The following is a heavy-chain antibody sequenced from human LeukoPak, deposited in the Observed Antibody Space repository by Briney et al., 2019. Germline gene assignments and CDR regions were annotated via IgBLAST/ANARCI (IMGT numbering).Heavy chain of an antibody. D-gene: IGHD3-22*01. J-gene: IGHJ4*02. V-gene: IGHV3-30*18. CDR2: ISYDGSNK. CDR1: GFTFSSYG. CDR3: AKDGRFTYYYDRLKNYFDY. Sequence: GGSLRLSCAASGFTFSSYGMHWVRQAPGKGLEWVAVISYDGSNKYYADSVKGRFTISRDNSKNTLYLQMNSLRAEDTAVYYCAKDGRFTYYYDRLKNYFDYWGQGTLVTVSS.